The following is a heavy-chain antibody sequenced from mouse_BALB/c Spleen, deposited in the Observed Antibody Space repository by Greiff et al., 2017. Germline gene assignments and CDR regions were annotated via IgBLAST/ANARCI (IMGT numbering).Heavy chain of an antibody. CDR3: ATYDGYRYAMDY. J-gene: IGHJ4*01. CDR1: GYSITSDYA. V-gene: IGHV3-2*02. CDR2: ISYSGST. D-gene: IGHD2-3*01. Sequence: EVKLVESGPGLVKPSQSLSLTCTVTGYSITSDYAWNWIRQFPGNKLEWMGYISYSGSTSYNPSLKSRISITRDTSKNQFFLQLNSVTTEDTATYYCATYDGYRYAMDYWGQGTSVTVSS.